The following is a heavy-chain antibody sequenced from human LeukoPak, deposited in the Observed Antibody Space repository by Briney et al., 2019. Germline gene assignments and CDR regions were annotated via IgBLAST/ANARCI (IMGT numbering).Heavy chain of an antibody. D-gene: IGHD3-22*01. V-gene: IGHV1-46*01. CDR2: INPSGGST. CDR1: GYTFTSYY. Sequence: ASVKVSCKASGYTFTSYYMHWVRQAPGQGLEWMGVINPSGGSTAYAQRFQGRVTITADESTSTAYMELSSLRSEDTAVYYCAREPDDSSGYEPLYFDYWGQGTLVTVSS. J-gene: IGHJ4*02. CDR3: AREPDDSSGYEPLYFDY.